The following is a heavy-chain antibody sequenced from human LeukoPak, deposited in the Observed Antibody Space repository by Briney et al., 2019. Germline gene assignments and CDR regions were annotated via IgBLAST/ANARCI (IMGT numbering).Heavy chain of an antibody. J-gene: IGHJ5*02. CDR1: GVSFNAYY. D-gene: IGHD2-8*02. V-gene: IGHV4-34*01. CDR2: VSPGGYI. Sequence: SETLSLTCTVSGVSFNAYYGSWIRQSPGKGLEWIGEVSPGGYIKYNPSLKSRVTISVDTSESQLSLRLSSVTAADTAMYYCARIRCGHTGDICYNHWAQGTLVTVSS. CDR3: ARIRCGHTGDICYNH.